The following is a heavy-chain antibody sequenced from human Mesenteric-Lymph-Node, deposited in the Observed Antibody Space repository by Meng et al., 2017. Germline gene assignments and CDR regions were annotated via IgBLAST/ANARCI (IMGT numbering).Heavy chain of an antibody. J-gene: IGHJ5*02. CDR1: GYTLTTYA. V-gene: IGHV7-4-1*04. Sequence: QGQLVQSGSELKEPGGSVTGSCKASGYTLTTYAMNWVRQAPGQGLEWMGWINTNTGNPTYAQGFTGRFVFSLDTSVNMAYLQITSLKAEDTAVYYCVRGDWFDPWGQGTLVTVSS. CDR3: VRGDWFDP. CDR2: INTNTGNP.